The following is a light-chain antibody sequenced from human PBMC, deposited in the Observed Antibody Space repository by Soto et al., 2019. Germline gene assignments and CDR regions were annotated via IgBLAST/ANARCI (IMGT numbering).Light chain of an antibody. V-gene: IGKV1-39*01. J-gene: IGKJ2*01. CDR2: TAA. CDR3: QQSYSTPYT. CDR1: QRITTY. Sequence: IRMTQSLSSLSASVGDRVTSTCRASQRITTYLNWYQQKPGKAPKLLISTAATLQGGVPSRFSGSGSGTDFTLTITTLQPEDFATYFCQQSYSTPYTFGQGTKLEIK.